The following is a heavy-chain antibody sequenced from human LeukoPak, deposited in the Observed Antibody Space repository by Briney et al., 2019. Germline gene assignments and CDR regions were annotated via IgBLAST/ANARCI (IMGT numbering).Heavy chain of an antibody. CDR2: ISGSGGST. CDR1: GFTFTTYA. V-gene: IGHV3-23*01. CDR3: AKEAGRASDY. Sequence: SGGSLRLSCAGSGFTFTTYAMNWVRQAPGKGLEWVSAISGSGGSTYYADSVKGRFTISRDNSKNTLYLQMNSLRAEDTAVYYCAKEAGRASDYWGQGTPVIVSS. J-gene: IGHJ4*02.